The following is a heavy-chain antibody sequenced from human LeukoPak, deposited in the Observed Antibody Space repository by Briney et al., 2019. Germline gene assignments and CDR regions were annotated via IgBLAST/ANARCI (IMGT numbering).Heavy chain of an antibody. CDR2: ISSSGSTI. D-gene: IGHD4-11*01. J-gene: IGHJ4*02. CDR1: GFTFSSYE. CDR3: ARDGTTVTAYFDY. V-gene: IGHV3-48*03. Sequence: GGSLRLSCAASGFTFSSYEINWVRQAPGKGLEWVSCISSSGSTIYSADSVKGRFTISRDNAKNSLYLQMNSLRAEDTAVYYCARDGTTVTAYFDYWGQGTLVTVSS.